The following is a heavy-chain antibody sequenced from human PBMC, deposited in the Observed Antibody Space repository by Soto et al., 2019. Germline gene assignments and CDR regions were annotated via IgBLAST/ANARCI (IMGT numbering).Heavy chain of an antibody. J-gene: IGHJ5*02. CDR3: AKGRLRFDP. CDR1: GFIFNSYA. Sequence: EVQLLESGGGLVQPGGSLRLSCAASGFIFNSYAMSWVRQAPGKGLEWVSGVSGSGSSTYYTDYVKGRFTISRDNSKNTLYLQRNSLRAEDTAVYYCAKGRLRFDPWGQGTLVTVSS. V-gene: IGHV3-23*01. D-gene: IGHD1-1*01. CDR2: VSGSGSST.